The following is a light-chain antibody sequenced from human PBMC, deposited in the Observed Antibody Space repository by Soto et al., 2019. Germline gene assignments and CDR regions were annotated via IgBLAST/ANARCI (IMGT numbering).Light chain of an antibody. CDR3: QQYNSPVT. J-gene: IGKJ1*01. CDR1: QSISSW. Sequence: DIQMTQSPSTLSASVGDRVTITCRASQSISSWLAWYQQKPGKAPKLLIYDASSLESGVPSRFSGSGSGTEFTLTISSLQPDDSATYYCQQYNSPVTFGQGTKVDIK. CDR2: DAS. V-gene: IGKV1-5*01.